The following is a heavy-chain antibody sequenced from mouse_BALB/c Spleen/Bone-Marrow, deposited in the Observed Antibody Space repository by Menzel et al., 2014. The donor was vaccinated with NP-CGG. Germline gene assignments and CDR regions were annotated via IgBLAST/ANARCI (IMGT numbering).Heavy chain of an antibody. CDR2: INPSTGYI. D-gene: IGHD1-1*01. Sequence: QVQLQQSGAELAKPGASVKMSCKASGYTFTTYWMHWVKQRLGQGLEWIGYINPSTGYIEYNQKFKDKATLTADKSSSTAYMQLSSLTSEDSAVYYCATYVGFAFWGQGTLVTVSA. CDR1: GYTFTTYW. V-gene: IGHV1-7*01. CDR3: ATYVGFAF. J-gene: IGHJ3*01.